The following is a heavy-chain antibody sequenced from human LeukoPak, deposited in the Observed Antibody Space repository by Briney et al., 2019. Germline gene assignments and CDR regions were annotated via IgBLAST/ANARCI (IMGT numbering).Heavy chain of an antibody. CDR1: GYTFTSYY. Sequence: ASVKVSCTASGYTFTSYYMHWVRQAPGQGLEWMGMFNPSGGSTSYAQKFQDRVTMTRDTSTSTVYMEMSSLRSEDTAVYYCARGPLLERLLAWEKKYYFDYWGRGTLVTVSS. CDR3: ARGPLLERLLAWEKKYYFDY. J-gene: IGHJ4*02. CDR2: FNPSGGST. V-gene: IGHV1-46*03. D-gene: IGHD3-3*01.